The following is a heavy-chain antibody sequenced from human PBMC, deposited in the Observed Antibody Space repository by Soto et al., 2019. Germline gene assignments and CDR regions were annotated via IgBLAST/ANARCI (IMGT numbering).Heavy chain of an antibody. CDR3: VRTGYYYYGMDV. CDR2: ISGSGGST. J-gene: IGHJ6*02. V-gene: IGHV3-23*01. Sequence: EVQLLESGGGLVQPGGSLRLSCAASGFTFSSYAMSWVRQAPGKGLEWVSAISGSGGSTYYADSVKGRFTISRDNSKNTLYLQMNSLRAEDTAVYYCVRTGYYYYGMDVWGQGTTVTVSS. CDR1: GFTFSSYA.